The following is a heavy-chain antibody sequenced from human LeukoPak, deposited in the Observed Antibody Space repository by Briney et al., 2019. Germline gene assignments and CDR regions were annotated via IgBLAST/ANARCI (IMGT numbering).Heavy chain of an antibody. CDR3: AREVYGVVFPPLDY. CDR2: INWNGGST. V-gene: IGHV3-20*04. D-gene: IGHD3-3*01. Sequence: GGSLRLPCAASGFTFDDYGMSWVRQAPGKGLEWVSGINWNGGSTGYADSVKGRFTISRDNAKNSLYLQMNSLRAEDTALYYCAREVYGVVFPPLDYWGQGTLVTVSS. CDR1: GFTFDDYG. J-gene: IGHJ4*02.